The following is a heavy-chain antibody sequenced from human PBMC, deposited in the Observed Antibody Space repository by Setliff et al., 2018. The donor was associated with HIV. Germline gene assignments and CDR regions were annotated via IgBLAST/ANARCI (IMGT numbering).Heavy chain of an antibody. V-gene: IGHV4-59*01. CDR2: IFYSGRI. CDR1: GASISSYY. Sequence: SETLSLTCTVSGASISSYYWSWIRQSPGKGLEWIGYIFYSGRISYSPALKSRVAMSMDTSKNQFSLKLSSVTATDTAVYYCARDPSGYYYGSGSYPNWFDPWGQGSLVTVSS. D-gene: IGHD3-10*01. CDR3: ARDPSGYYYGSGSYPNWFDP. J-gene: IGHJ5*02.